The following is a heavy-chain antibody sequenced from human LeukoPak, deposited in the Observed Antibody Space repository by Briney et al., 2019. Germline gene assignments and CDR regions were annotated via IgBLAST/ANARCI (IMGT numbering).Heavy chain of an antibody. V-gene: IGHV3-33*06. CDR2: IWYDGSNK. D-gene: IGHD2-15*01. CDR1: GFSFTDYP. Sequence: PGGSLRLSCATSGFSFTDYPMNWVRQAPGKGLEWVAVIWYDGSNKYYADSVKGRFTISRDNSKNTLYLQMNSLRAEDTAVYYCAKIVAGLDYWGQGTLVTVSS. J-gene: IGHJ4*02. CDR3: AKIVAGLDY.